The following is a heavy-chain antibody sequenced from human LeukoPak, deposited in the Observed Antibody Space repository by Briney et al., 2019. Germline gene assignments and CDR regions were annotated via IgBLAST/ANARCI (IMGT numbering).Heavy chain of an antibody. CDR1: GFTFDDYA. Sequence: GGSLRLSCAASGFTFDDYAMHWVRQAPGKGLEWGSGISWNSGSIGYADSVKGRFTISRDNAKNSLYLQMNSLRAEDTALYYCAKALYSYGPGYFDYWGQGTLVTVSS. V-gene: IGHV3-9*01. J-gene: IGHJ4*02. CDR3: AKALYSYGPGYFDY. D-gene: IGHD5-18*01. CDR2: ISWNSGSI.